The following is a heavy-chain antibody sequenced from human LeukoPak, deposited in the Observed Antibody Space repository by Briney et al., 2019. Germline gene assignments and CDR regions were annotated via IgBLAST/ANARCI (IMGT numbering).Heavy chain of an antibody. CDR1: GYTFTASY. CDR2: INPSSGAT. V-gene: IGHV1-2*02. CDR3: ARGGQIYDYVWGSYLEF. Sequence: ASVKVSCKASGYTFTASYIHWVRQAPGQGLEWMGWINPSSGATNSAQKFLGRVTTTRDTSMSTAYMELSSLTSDDTAVYYCARGGQIYDYVWGSYLEFWGQGTLVTVSS. D-gene: IGHD3-16*02. J-gene: IGHJ4*02.